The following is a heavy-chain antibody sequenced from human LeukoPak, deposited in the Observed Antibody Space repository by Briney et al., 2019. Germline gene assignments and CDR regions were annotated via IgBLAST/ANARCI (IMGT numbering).Heavy chain of an antibody. D-gene: IGHD4-11*01. CDR2: IYYSGST. Sequence: PSETLSLTCTVSGGSISSSTYYWGWIRQPPGKGLEWIGNIYYSGSTYYNPSLRSRVTKSVDTSENQLSLKLNSVTAADTAVYYCARATLTTFDYWGQGTLVTVSS. V-gene: IGHV4-39*01. CDR1: GGSISSSTYY. J-gene: IGHJ4*02. CDR3: ARATLTTFDY.